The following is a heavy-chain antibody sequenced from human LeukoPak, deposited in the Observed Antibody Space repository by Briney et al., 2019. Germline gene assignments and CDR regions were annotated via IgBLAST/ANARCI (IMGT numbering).Heavy chain of an antibody. CDR3: AKSDY. J-gene: IGHJ4*02. V-gene: IGHV3-30*04. CDR2: ISYDGSNK. CDR1: GFTFSSYA. Sequence: GGSLRLSCAASGFTFSSYAMHWVRQAPGKGLEWVAVISYDGSNKYYADSEKGRFTISRDNSKNTLYLQMNSLRAEDTAVYYCAKSDYWGQGTLVTVSS.